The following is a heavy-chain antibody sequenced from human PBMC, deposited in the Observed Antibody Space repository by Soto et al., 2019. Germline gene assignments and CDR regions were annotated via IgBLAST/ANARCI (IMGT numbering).Heavy chain of an antibody. Sequence: QVQLVQSGAEVKKPGASVKVSCKASGYTFTGYYMHWVRQAPGQGLEWMGWINPNSGGTNYAQKFQGWVTMTRDTSMSTAYMELSRLRSDDTAVYYCARSGTVTTGAYYYYGMDVWGQGTTVTVSS. D-gene: IGHD4-17*01. CDR1: GYTFTGYY. J-gene: IGHJ6*02. CDR2: INPNSGGT. CDR3: ARSGTVTTGAYYYYGMDV. V-gene: IGHV1-2*04.